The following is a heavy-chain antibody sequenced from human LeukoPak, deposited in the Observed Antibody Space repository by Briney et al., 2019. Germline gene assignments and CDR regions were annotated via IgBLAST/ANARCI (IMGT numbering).Heavy chain of an antibody. D-gene: IGHD6-13*01. CDR3: ARDAVYSSSWQYY. CDR2: IWYDGSNK. V-gene: IGHV3-33*08. J-gene: IGHJ4*02. Sequence: PGGSLRLSCAASGFTFSSYAMSWVRQAPGKGLEWVAVIWYDGSNKYYADSVKGRFTISRDNSKNTLYLQMNSLRAEDTAVYYCARDAVYSSSWQYYWGQGTLVTVSS. CDR1: GFTFSSYA.